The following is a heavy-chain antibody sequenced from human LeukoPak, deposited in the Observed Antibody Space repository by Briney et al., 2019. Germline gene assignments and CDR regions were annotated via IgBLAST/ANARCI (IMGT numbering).Heavy chain of an antibody. CDR2: IWSDGSNK. D-gene: IGHD6-19*01. Sequence: PGRSLRLSCAASGLTFSSYFMHWVRQAPGKGLEWVAVIWSDGSNKYYGDSVKGRFTISRDNSNNTLYLQMNSLRAEDTAVYYCARGWAVAGNPNWFDSWGQGTLVTVSS. CDR1: GLTFSSYF. CDR3: ARGWAVAGNPNWFDS. V-gene: IGHV3-33*01. J-gene: IGHJ5*01.